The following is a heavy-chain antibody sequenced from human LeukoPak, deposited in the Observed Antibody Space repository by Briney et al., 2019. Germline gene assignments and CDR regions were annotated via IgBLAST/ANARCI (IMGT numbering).Heavy chain of an antibody. CDR3: AKDVTYYYDSSGYPQN. Sequence: PGGSLRLSCAASGFTFSSYGMHWVRQAPGKGLERVAFIRYDGSNKYYADSVKGRFTISRDNSKNTLYLQMNSLRAEDTAVYYCAKDVTYYYDSSGYPQNWGQGTLVTVSS. J-gene: IGHJ4*02. D-gene: IGHD3-22*01. V-gene: IGHV3-30*02. CDR2: IRYDGSNK. CDR1: GFTFSSYG.